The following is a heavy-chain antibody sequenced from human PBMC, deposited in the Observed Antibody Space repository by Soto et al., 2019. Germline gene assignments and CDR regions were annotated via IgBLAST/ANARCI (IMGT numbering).Heavy chain of an antibody. Sequence: PGGSLRLSCAASGFTFSSYSMNRVRQAPGKGLEWVSSISSSSSYIYYADSVKGRFTISRDNAKNSLYLQMNSLRAEDTAVYYCARETAAGTFYFFDYWGQGTLVTVSS. D-gene: IGHD6-13*01. CDR3: ARETAAGTFYFFDY. CDR1: GFTFSSYS. V-gene: IGHV3-21*01. CDR2: ISSSSSYI. J-gene: IGHJ4*02.